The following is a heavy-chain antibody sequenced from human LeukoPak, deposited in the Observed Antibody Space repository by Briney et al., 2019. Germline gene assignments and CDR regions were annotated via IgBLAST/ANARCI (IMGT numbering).Heavy chain of an antibody. CDR1: GGSISSGDYY. Sequence: SQTLSLTSTVSGGSISSGDYYWSWIRQPPGKGLEWIGYIYYSGSTYYNPSLRSRVTISVDTSKNQFSLKLSSVTAADTAVYYCARGQFGELPMDIDYWGQGTLVTVSS. CDR3: ARGQFGELPMDIDY. D-gene: IGHD3-10*01. J-gene: IGHJ4*02. CDR2: IYYSGST. V-gene: IGHV4-30-4*01.